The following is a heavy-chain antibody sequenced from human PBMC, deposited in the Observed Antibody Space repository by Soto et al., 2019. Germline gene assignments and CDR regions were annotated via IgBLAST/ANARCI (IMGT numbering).Heavy chain of an antibody. Sequence: SETLSLTCTVSGGSVSSNSYSWGWIRQSPGKGLEWIGTIYSSENTHYNPSLLSRVTISVDTSKNQFSLKLSSVTAADTAVYYCARMIDIVATGGNAFDIWGQGTMVTVSS. J-gene: IGHJ3*02. CDR3: ARMIDIVATGGNAFDI. D-gene: IGHD5-12*01. CDR2: IYSSENT. CDR1: GGSVSSNSYS. V-gene: IGHV4-39*07.